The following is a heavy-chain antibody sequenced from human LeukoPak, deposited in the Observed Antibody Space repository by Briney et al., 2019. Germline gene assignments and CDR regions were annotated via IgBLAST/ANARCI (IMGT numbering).Heavy chain of an antibody. CDR2: IYYSGST. D-gene: IGHD6-6*01. CDR3: ARILLIAARHDAFDI. J-gene: IGHJ3*02. Sequence: SETLSLTCSVSGGSISSSSNYWGWIRQPPGKGLEWIGSIYYSGSTYYNPSLKSRVTISVDTSKNQFSLKLSSVTAADTAVYYCARILLIAARHDAFDIWGQGTMVTVSS. V-gene: IGHV4-39*07. CDR1: GGSISSSSNY.